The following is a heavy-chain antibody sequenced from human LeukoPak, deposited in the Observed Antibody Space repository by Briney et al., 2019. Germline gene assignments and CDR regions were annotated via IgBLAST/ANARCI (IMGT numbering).Heavy chain of an antibody. CDR2: IYNSGST. CDR1: GGSISSSSYY. CDR3: ARQGSGWHYYYFDY. D-gene: IGHD6-19*01. V-gene: IGHV4-39*01. Sequence: PSETLSLTCTVSGGSISSSSYYWGWIRQPPGKGLEWIGSIYNSGSTYYNPSLKSRVTISVDTSKNQFSLKLSSVTAGDTAVYYCARQGSGWHYYYFDYWGQGTLVTVSS. J-gene: IGHJ4*02.